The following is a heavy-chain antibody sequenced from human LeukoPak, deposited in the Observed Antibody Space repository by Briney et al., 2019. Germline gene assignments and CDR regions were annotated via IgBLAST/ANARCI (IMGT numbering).Heavy chain of an antibody. CDR3: ARAPKYYYDSSGYYPNGY. V-gene: IGHV3-7*05. CDR2: IKQDGSEK. Sequence: GGSLRLSCAASRFTFSSYWMSWVRQAPGKGLEWVANIKQDGSEKYYVDSVKGRFTISRDNAKNPLYLQMNSLRAEDTAVYYCARAPKYYYDSSGYYPNGYWGQGTLVTVFS. J-gene: IGHJ4*02. D-gene: IGHD3-22*01. CDR1: RFTFSSYW.